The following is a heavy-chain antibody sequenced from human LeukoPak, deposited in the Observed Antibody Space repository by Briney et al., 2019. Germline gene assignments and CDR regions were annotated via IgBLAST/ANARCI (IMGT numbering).Heavy chain of an antibody. CDR1: GGSFSGYY. CDR3: ASQGYDSGSSVDY. CDR2: INHSGST. V-gene: IGHV4-34*01. J-gene: IGHJ4*02. D-gene: IGHD3-10*01. Sequence: SETLSLTCAVYGGSFSGYYWSWIRQPPGKGLEWIGEINHSGSTNYNPSLKSRVTISVDTSKNHFSLKLSSVTAADTAVYYCASQGYDSGSSVDYWGQGTLVTVSS.